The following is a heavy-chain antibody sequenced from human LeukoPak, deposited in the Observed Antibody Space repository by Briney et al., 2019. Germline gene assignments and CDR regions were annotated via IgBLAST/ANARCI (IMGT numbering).Heavy chain of an antibody. D-gene: IGHD6-19*01. CDR1: GFTFSSYA. J-gene: IGHJ6*03. Sequence: GGSLRLSCAASGFTFSSYAMHWVRQAPGKGLEWVAVISYDGSNKYYADSVKGRFTISRDNSKNTLYLQMNSLRAEDTAVYYCARNGYSSGWYYYYYMDVWGKGTTVTVSS. CDR3: ARNGYSSGWYYYYYMDV. CDR2: ISYDGSNK. V-gene: IGHV3-30*04.